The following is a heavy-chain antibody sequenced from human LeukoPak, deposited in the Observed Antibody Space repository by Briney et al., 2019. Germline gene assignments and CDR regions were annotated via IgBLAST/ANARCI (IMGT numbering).Heavy chain of an antibody. V-gene: IGHV1-2*02. D-gene: IGHD2-21*02. Sequence: ASVKVSCTASGYTFNAYGMHWVRQAPGQGLQWMGWINPDSGGTNYAQKFRGRVTISRDTSISTAYMELSSLRSDDTAVYYCTRGPVTGAFDMWGQGTMVTVSS. CDR1: GYTFNAYG. CDR3: TRGPVTGAFDM. CDR2: INPDSGGT. J-gene: IGHJ3*02.